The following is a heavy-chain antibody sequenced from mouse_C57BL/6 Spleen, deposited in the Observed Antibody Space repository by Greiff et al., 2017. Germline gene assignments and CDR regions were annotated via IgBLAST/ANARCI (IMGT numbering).Heavy chain of an antibody. V-gene: IGHV5-6*02. CDR1: GFTFSSYG. Sequence: EVKLEESGGDLVKPGGSLKLSCAASGFTFSSYGMSWVRQTPDKRLEWVATISSGGSYTYYPDSVKGRFTISRDNAKNTLYLQMSSLKSEDTAMYYCARQLGLSYFDYWGQGTTLTVSS. CDR2: ISSGGSYT. D-gene: IGHD4-1*01. CDR3: ARQLGLSYFDY. J-gene: IGHJ2*01.